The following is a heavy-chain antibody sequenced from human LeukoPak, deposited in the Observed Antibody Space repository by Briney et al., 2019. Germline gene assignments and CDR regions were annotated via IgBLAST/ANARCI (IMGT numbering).Heavy chain of an antibody. V-gene: IGHV3-30*02. Sequence: GGSLRLSCAASGFTFTNYWMSWVRQAPGKGLEWVAFIRYDGSNKYYADSVKGRFTISRDNSKNTLYLQMNSLRAEDTAVYYCAKSYDILTGYRDYFDYWGQGTLVTVSS. CDR2: IRYDGSNK. D-gene: IGHD3-9*01. CDR3: AKSYDILTGYRDYFDY. J-gene: IGHJ4*02. CDR1: GFTFTNYW.